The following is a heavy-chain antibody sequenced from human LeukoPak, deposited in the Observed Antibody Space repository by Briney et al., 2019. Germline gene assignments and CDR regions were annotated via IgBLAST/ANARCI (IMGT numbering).Heavy chain of an antibody. CDR1: GFTFSIFT. CDR2: ISGSDSST. CDR3: AKGGGWLYYFDY. D-gene: IGHD6-19*01. Sequence: PGGCLRLSCAASGFTFSIFTINWVRQAPGKALEWVSDISGSDSSTYYADSVKGRFTISRDNSKNTLYLPMNSLRAEDTAVYYCAKGGGWLYYFDYWGQGTLVTVSS. J-gene: IGHJ4*02. V-gene: IGHV3-23*01.